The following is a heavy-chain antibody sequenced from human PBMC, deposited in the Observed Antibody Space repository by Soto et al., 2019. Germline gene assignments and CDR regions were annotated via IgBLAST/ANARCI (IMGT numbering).Heavy chain of an antibody. J-gene: IGHJ4*02. V-gene: IGHV4-59*01. D-gene: IGHD1-1*01. CDR1: GASISMYY. Sequence: SDTLSLTCTVSGASISMYYWSWIRQPPGKGLEWIGYIYYSGSTNYNPSLKSRVTISVDTSKNQFSLKLSSVTAADTAMYYCAIATTPSLWGQGTLVTVSS. CDR3: AIATTPSL. CDR2: IYYSGST.